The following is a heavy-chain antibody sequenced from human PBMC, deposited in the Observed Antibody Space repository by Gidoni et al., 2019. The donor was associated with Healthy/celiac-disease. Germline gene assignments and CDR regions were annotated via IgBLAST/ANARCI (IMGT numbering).Heavy chain of an antibody. Sequence: QVQLQESGPGLVKPSGTLSLTCAVSGGSISSSTWWSWVRQPPGKGLEWIGEISHSGSTNYHPSLKSRVTISVDKSENQFSLKLSSVTAADTAVYYCARAPVAGYWYFDLWGRGTLVTVSS. CDR2: ISHSGST. CDR1: GGSISSSTW. V-gene: IGHV4-4*02. J-gene: IGHJ2*01. D-gene: IGHD6-19*01. CDR3: ARAPVAGYWYFDL.